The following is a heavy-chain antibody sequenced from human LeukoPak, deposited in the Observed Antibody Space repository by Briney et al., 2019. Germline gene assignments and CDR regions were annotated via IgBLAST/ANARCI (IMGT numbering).Heavy chain of an antibody. D-gene: IGHD4-17*01. J-gene: IGHJ3*02. CDR1: GFPFSTYA. Sequence: GGPLRLPCAASGFPFSTYAVNGPRHSPGKGLEWVSAISTSGGTTYYADSVKGRFTISKDNSKNTLYLQMNSLRGEDTAVYYCAKGRNGDNVAEASDIWGQGTMVTVSS. CDR3: AKGRNGDNVAEASDI. CDR2: ISTSGGTT. V-gene: IGHV3-23*01.